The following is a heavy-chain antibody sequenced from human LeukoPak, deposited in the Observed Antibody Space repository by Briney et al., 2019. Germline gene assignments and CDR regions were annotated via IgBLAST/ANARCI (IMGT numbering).Heavy chain of an antibody. V-gene: IGHV4-4*07. D-gene: IGHD1-1*01. CDR3: ARDRTTSTRGAFDI. Sequence: SETLSLTCTVSGGSISSYYWSWIRQPAGKGLEWIGRIYTSGSTNYNPSLKSRVTISVDTSKNQFSLKLSSVTAADTAVYYCARDRTTSTRGAFDIWGQGTMVTVSS. CDR2: IYTSGST. CDR1: GGSISSYY. J-gene: IGHJ3*02.